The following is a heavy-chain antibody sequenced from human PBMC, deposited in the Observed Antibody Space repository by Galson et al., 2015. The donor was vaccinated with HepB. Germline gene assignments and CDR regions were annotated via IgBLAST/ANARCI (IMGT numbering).Heavy chain of an antibody. J-gene: IGHJ3*01. CDR1: GYTFTGHF. CDR3: ARDWYGTNSGAFDV. V-gene: IGHV1-2*02. CDR2: INPNTGGT. Sequence: SCKASGYTFTGHFMHWVRQAPGQGLEWMGWINPNTGGTKYAQKFQGRVAMTSDTSITTFYMELSRLRSDDTAVYYCARDWYGTNSGAFDVWGQGTMVTVSS. D-gene: IGHD1-7*01.